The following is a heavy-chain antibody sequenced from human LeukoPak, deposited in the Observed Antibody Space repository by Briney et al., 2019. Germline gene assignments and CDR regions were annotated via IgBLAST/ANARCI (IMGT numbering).Heavy chain of an antibody. V-gene: IGHV4-38-2*01. J-gene: IGHJ5*02. CDR2: IHYSGST. Sequence: ESSETLSLACGVSGYSISSGYYWGWIRQPPGKGLEWIGNIHYSGSTYYNPSLETRVTMSADTSNNQVSLRLSSVTAADTAVYFCARSYCTGSTCPRRWFHPWGQGTLVTVSS. CDR1: GYSISSGYY. D-gene: IGHD2-15*01. CDR3: ARSYCTGSTCPRRWFHP.